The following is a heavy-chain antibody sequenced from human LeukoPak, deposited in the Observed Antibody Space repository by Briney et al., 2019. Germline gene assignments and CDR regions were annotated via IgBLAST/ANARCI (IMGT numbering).Heavy chain of an antibody. CDR1: GFTFSSYA. Sequence: AGGSLRLSCAASGFTFSSYAMHWVRQAPGKGLEWVAVISYDGSNKYYADSVKGRFTISRDNSKNTLYLQMNSLRAEDTAVYYCAKDSPYYYGSGSYCFDYWGQGTLVTVSS. J-gene: IGHJ4*02. V-gene: IGHV3-30-3*01. CDR3: AKDSPYYYGSGSYCFDY. D-gene: IGHD3-10*01. CDR2: ISYDGSNK.